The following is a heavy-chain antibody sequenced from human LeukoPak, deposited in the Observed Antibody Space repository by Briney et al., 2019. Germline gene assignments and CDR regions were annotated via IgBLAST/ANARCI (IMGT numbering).Heavy chain of an antibody. CDR1: GGSISSSSYY. CDR3: ARDRDGYSRPRLGYYMDV. J-gene: IGHJ6*03. CDR2: IYYSGSN. Sequence: SETLSLTCTVSGGSISSSSYYWGWIRQPPGKGLEWIGSIYYSGSNYYNPSLKSRVTISVDTSKNQFSLKLSSVTAADTAVYYCARDRDGYSRPRLGYYMDVWGKGTTVTVSS. V-gene: IGHV4-39*07. D-gene: IGHD5-12*01.